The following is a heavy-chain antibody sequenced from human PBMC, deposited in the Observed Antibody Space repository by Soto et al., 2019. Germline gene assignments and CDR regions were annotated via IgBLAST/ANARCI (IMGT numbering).Heavy chain of an antibody. D-gene: IGHD6-19*01. V-gene: IGHV1-3*01. J-gene: IGHJ4*02. CDR2: INAGDGNT. Sequence: ASVKVSCKASGYTFTYYTVHWVRQAPGQRLEWMGWINAGDGNTKYSPNFQGRVTITKDTSASTVYMELSSLRAEDTAVYYCAKDKGLAVAGTFDYWGQGTLVTVSS. CDR1: GYTFTYYT. CDR3: AKDKGLAVAGTFDY.